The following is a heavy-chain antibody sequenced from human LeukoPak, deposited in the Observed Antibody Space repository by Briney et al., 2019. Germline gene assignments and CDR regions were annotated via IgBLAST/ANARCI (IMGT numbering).Heavy chain of an antibody. V-gene: IGHV3-11*01. J-gene: IGHJ2*01. CDR1: GFTFSDYY. CDR2: ISSSGSTI. Sequence: PGGSLRLSCAASGFTFSDYYMSWIRLAPGKGLEWVSYISSSGSTIYYADSVKGRFTISRDNAKNSLYLQMNSLRAEDTAVYYCARDRRHLRGYFDLWGRGTLVTVSS. CDR3: ARDRRHLRGYFDL.